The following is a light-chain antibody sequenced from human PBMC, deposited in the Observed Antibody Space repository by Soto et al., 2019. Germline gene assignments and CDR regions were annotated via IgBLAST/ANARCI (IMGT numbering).Light chain of an antibody. V-gene: IGKV1-5*03. J-gene: IGKJ1*01. CDR1: QTISSW. CDR3: QQYNTYRTWT. CDR2: KAS. Sequence: DIQMTQSPSTLSGSVGDRVTMTFRASQTISSWLAWYQQKPGKAPKLLIYKASSLESGVPSRFSGSGSGTEFTLTISGLQPDDFATYYCQQYNTYRTWTFGQGTKVDIK.